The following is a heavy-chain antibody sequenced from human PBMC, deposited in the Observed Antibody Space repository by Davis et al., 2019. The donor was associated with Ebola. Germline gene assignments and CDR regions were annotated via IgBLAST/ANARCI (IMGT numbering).Heavy chain of an antibody. CDR2: INPSGGST. CDR3: ARAGSSGRRFDY. D-gene: IGHD3-22*01. CDR1: GYTFTSYY. V-gene: IGHV1-46*01. Sequence: ASVKVSCKASGYTFTSYYIHWVRQAPGQGLEWMGIINPSGGSTSYAQKFQGRVTMTRDTSTSTVDMELSSLRSEDTAVYYCARAGSSGRRFDYWGQGTLATVSS. J-gene: IGHJ4*02.